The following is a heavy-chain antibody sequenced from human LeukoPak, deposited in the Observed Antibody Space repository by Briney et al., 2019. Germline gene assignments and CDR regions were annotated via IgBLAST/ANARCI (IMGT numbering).Heavy chain of an antibody. CDR3: ARDWDY. V-gene: IGHV3-7*05. CDR1: GLTFSSYW. CDR2: IKQDGSEK. Sequence: GGSLRLSCAASGLTFSSYWMSWVRQAPGKGLEWVANIKQDGSEKYYVDSVKGRFTISRDNAKNSLYLQMSSLRAEDTAVYYCARDWDYWGQGTLVTVSS. J-gene: IGHJ4*02.